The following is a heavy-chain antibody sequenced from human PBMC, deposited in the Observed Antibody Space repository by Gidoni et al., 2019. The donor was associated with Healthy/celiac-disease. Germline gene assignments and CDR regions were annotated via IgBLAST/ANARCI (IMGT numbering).Heavy chain of an antibody. J-gene: IGHJ2*01. V-gene: IGHV1-2*02. CDR1: GYTFTGDD. D-gene: IGHD2-2*02. CDR3: ARDLDIVVVPAAIISWYFDL. CDR2: INPNSGGT. Sequence: QVQLVQSGAEVKKPGASVKVSCKASGYTFTGDDMHGVRQAPGQGLEWMGWINPNSGGTNYAQKFQGRVTMTRDTSISTAYMELSRLRSDDTAVYYCARDLDIVVVPAAIISWYFDLWGRGTLVTVSS.